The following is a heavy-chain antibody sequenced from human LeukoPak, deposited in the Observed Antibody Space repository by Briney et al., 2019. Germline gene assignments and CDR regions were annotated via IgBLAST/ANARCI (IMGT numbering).Heavy chain of an antibody. CDR2: INHSGST. CDR1: GGSFSGYY. V-gene: IGHV4-34*01. Sequence: PSETLSLTCAVYGGSFSGYYWSWIRQPPGKGLEWIGEINHSGSTNYNPSLKSRVTISVDTSKNQFSLKLSSVTAADTAVYYCARGLKSTREPFDYWGQGTLVTVSS. J-gene: IGHJ4*02. CDR3: ARGLKSTREPFDY. D-gene: IGHD1-26*01.